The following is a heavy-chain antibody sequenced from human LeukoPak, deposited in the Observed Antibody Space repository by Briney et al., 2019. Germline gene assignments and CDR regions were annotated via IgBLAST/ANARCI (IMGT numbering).Heavy chain of an antibody. CDR3: ATTLHGIVATPDFDY. J-gene: IGHJ4*02. CDR2: LDPEDGET. D-gene: IGHD5-12*01. CDR1: GYTLTELS. V-gene: IGHV1-24*01. Sequence: ASVKVSCKFSGYTLTELSMHWVRQAPGKGLEWMGGLDPEDGETIYAQKFQGRVTMTEDTSTDTAYMELSSLRSEDAAVHYCATTLHGIVATPDFDYWGQGTLVTVSS.